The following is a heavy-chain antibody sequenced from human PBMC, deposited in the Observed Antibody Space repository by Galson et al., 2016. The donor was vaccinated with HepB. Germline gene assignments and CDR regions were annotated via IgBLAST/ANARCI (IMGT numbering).Heavy chain of an antibody. CDR1: GGSISSGGHY. Sequence: TLSLTCTVSGGSISSGGHYWSWIRQHPGKGLEWIAYIHYSGTTDYNPSLKSRVSISIDTSKNQFSLKLTSVTAADTAVYYCARQDLLSGYSTFDYWGQGTLATVSS. V-gene: IGHV4-31*03. D-gene: IGHD3-9*01. J-gene: IGHJ4*02. CDR3: ARQDLLSGYSTFDY. CDR2: IHYSGTT.